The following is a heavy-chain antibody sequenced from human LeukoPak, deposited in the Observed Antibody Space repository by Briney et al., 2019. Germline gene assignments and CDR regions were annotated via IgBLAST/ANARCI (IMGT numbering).Heavy chain of an antibody. V-gene: IGHV1-69*05. D-gene: IGHD2-15*01. J-gene: IGHJ4*02. CDR2: IIPIFGTA. CDR3: AREERRGGKATRDFDY. CDR1: GGTFSSYA. Sequence: GASVKVSCKASGGTFSSYAISWVRQAPGQGLEWMGRIIPIFGTANYAQKFQGRVTITTDESTSTAYMELSSLRSEDTAVYYCAREERRGGKATRDFDYWGQGTLVTVSS.